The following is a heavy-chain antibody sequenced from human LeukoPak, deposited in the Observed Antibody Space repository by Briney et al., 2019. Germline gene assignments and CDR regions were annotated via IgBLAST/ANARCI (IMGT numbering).Heavy chain of an antibody. CDR2: ISSSSSSYI. D-gene: IGHD6-6*01. Sequence: GGSLRLSCAASGFTFSSYSMNWVRQAPGKGLEWVSSISSSSSSYIYYADSMKGRFTISRDNAKNSLYLQMNSLRAEDTAVYYCARERFAGIAARFFDYWGQGSPVTVSS. J-gene: IGHJ4*02. V-gene: IGHV3-21*01. CDR3: ARERFAGIAARFFDY. CDR1: GFTFSSYS.